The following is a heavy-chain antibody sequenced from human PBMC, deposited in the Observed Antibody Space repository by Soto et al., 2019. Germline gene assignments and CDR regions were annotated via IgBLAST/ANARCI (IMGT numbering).Heavy chain of an antibody. CDR1: EASSRRGDG. D-gene: IGHD1-26*01. J-gene: IGHJ6*02. Sequence: LVIMSLTCSVAEASSRRGDGCRMIRQTPGKGLEWIGSIYHSGSTSYKPSLNSRVTISVDKSNKQFSLKLRSVTAADTAVYYCARYGSAPPYYGMDVCGQGTTVTVSS. V-gene: IGHV4-38-2*02. CDR2: IYHSGST. CDR3: ARYGSAPPYYGMDV.